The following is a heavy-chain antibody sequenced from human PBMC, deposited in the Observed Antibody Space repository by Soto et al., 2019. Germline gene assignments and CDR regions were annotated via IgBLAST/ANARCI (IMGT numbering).Heavy chain of an antibody. CDR3: AKDPTGYYYGMDV. D-gene: IGHD4-17*01. CDR1: GFTFSSYG. Sequence: QVQLVESGGGVVQPGRSLRLSCAASGFTFSSYGMHWVRQAPGKGLEWVAVISYDGSNKYYADSVKGRFTISRDNSKNTLYLQINSLRGEDTAVYYCAKDPTGYYYGMDVWGQGTTVTVSS. J-gene: IGHJ6*02. CDR2: ISYDGSNK. V-gene: IGHV3-30*18.